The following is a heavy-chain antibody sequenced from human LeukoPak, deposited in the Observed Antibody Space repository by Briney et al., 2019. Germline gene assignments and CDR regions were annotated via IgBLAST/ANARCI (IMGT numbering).Heavy chain of an antibody. CDR1: GGSISSSSYY. CDR2: IYYSGST. V-gene: IGHV4-39*07. CDR3: AREDSSGYYYLVSY. J-gene: IGHJ4*02. Sequence: TSSETLSLTCTVSGGSISSSSYYWGWIRQPPGKGLEWIGSIYYSGSTYYNPSLKSRVTISVDTSKNQFSLKLSSVTAADTAVYYCAREDSSGYYYLVSYWGQGALVTVSS. D-gene: IGHD3-22*01.